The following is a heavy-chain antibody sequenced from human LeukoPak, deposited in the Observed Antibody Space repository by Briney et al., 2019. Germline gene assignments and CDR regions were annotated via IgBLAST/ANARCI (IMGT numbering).Heavy chain of an antibody. D-gene: IGHD6-19*01. CDR3: VRDPSNSGWAFDY. J-gene: IGHJ4*02. CDR2: ISYDGSNK. V-gene: IGHV3-30*07. CDR1: GFTFSSYA. Sequence: GGSLRLSCAASGFTFSSYAMHWVRQAPGKGLEWVAVISYDGSNKYYADSVKGRFTISRDNSKNTLDLQMNSLRADDTAVYYCVRDPSNSGWAFDYWGQGTLVTVSS.